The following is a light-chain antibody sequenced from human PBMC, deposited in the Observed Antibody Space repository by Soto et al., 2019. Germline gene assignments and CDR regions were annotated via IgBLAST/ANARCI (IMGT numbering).Light chain of an antibody. CDR1: SSDVGAYNY. Sequence: QSALTQPASVSGSPGQSITISCTGTSSDVGAYNYVAWYQQYPGKAPKLMIYEVSNRPSGVSNRFSGSKSGHTAFLTISGLQAEDEADYYCSSYTSTGTRVFGTGTKVTVL. CDR2: EVS. V-gene: IGLV2-14*01. J-gene: IGLJ1*01. CDR3: SSYTSTGTRV.